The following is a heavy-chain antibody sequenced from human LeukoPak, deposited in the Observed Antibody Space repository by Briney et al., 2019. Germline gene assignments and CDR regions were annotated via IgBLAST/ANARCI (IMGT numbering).Heavy chain of an antibody. CDR2: IYYSGST. V-gene: IGHV4-59*01. CDR1: GGSISSYY. Sequence: SETLSLTCTVSGGSISSYYWNWIRQPPGKGLEWIGYIYYSGSTNYNPSLKSRVPISVDPSKNQFSLKLTSVTAADTAVYYCARGGWLDPWGQGTLVTVSS. CDR3: ARGGWLDP. D-gene: IGHD3-10*01. J-gene: IGHJ5*02.